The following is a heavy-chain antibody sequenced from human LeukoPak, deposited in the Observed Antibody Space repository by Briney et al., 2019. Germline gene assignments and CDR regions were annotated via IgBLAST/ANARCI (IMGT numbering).Heavy chain of an antibody. D-gene: IGHD4-23*01. CDR1: GYTFSGYY. J-gene: IGHJ3*02. CDR3: ASGGNSVHDAFDI. V-gene: IGHV1-2*02. CDR2: INPNSGGT. Sequence: ASVKVSCKASGYTFSGYYMHWVRQALGKGLEWMGWINPNSGGTNYAQKFQGRVTMTRDTSISTAYMELSRLRSDDTAVYYCASGGNSVHDAFDIWGQGTMVTVS.